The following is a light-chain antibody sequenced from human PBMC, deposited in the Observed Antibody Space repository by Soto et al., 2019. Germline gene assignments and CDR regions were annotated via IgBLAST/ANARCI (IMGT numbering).Light chain of an antibody. CDR1: QSVSSN. CDR3: QQYESSPFS. J-gene: IGKJ3*01. Sequence: EIVMTQSPATLSVSPGERATLSCRASQSVSSNLAWYQQKPGQAPRLLIYGASTRATGIPARFSGSGSGTEFTLTISSLQSEDFAVYHCQQYESSPFSFGPGTKVEIK. CDR2: GAS. V-gene: IGKV3-15*01.